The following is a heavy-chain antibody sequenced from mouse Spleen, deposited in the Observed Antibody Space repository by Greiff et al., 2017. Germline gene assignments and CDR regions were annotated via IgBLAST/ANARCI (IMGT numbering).Heavy chain of an antibody. J-gene: IGHJ3*01. Sequence: EVQLQQSGPELVKPGASVKISCKASGYTFTDYYMNWVKQSHGKSLEWIGDINPNNGGTSYNQKFKGKATLTVDKSSSTAYMELRSLTSEDSAVYYCARSPPKGLAWFAYWGQGTLVTVSA. V-gene: IGHV1-26*01. D-gene: IGHD3-3*01. CDR2: INPNNGGT. CDR3: ARSPPKGLAWFAY. CDR1: GYTFTDYY.